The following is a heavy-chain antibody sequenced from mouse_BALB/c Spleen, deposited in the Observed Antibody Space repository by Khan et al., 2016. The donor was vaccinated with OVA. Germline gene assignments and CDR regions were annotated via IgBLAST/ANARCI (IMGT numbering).Heavy chain of an antibody. CDR2: ISYSGST. J-gene: IGHJ3*01. V-gene: IGHV3-8*02. Sequence: EVQLVESGPSLVKPSQTLSLTCSVTGDSITSGYWNWIRKFPGNKLEYMGYISYSGSTYYNPSLKSRISITRDTSKNQYYLQLNSVTTEDTATYXCARSTMITTGGFAYWGQGTLVTVSA. CDR1: GDSITSGY. CDR3: ARSTMITTGGFAY. D-gene: IGHD2-4*01.